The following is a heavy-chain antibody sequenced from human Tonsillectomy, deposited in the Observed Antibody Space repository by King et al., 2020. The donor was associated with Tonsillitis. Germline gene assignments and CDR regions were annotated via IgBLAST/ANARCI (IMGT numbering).Heavy chain of an antibody. CDR1: GYTFTSYA. V-gene: IGHV1-3*01. J-gene: IGHJ4*02. Sequence: QLVQSGAEVKKPGASVKVSCKASGYTFTSYAMHWVRQAPGQRLEWMGWITAGNGNTKYSQNFQGRVTITSDTSASTAYMELSSLRSEDTAVYFCARGSSAWPYYFDYWGQGTLVTVSS. D-gene: IGHD6-19*01. CDR2: ITAGNGNT. CDR3: ARGSSAWPYYFDY.